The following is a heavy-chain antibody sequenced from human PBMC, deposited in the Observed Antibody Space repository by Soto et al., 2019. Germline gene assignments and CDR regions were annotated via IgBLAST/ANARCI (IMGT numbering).Heavy chain of an antibody. V-gene: IGHV3-30*04. Sequence: QVQLVESGGDVVQPGRSLRLSCAASGFTFSSYSMHWVRQAPGKGLEWVAVISYDGENTYYADSVKGRFTISRDNSKNTLDLDMSSLRAEDTAVYYCARVSLDSPIWFGGDCWGQGTLVTVSS. CDR2: ISYDGENT. J-gene: IGHJ4*02. CDR3: ARVSLDSPIWFGGDC. CDR1: GFTFSSYS. D-gene: IGHD3-10*01.